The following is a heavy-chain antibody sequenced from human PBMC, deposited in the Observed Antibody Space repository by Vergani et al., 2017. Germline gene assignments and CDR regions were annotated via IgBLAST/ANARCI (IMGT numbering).Heavy chain of an antibody. CDR3: ARGADSSSWYNWFDA. CDR1: GYSFTSYW. J-gene: IGHJ5*02. CDR2: IDPSDSYT. V-gene: IGHV5-10-1*03. Sequence: EVQLVQSGAEVKKPGESLRISCKGSGYSFTSYWISWVRQMPGKGLEWRWRIDPSDSYTNDSPSVQGHVTISADKSISTAYLQWSSLKASDTAMYYCARGADSSSWYNWFDAWGQGTLVTVSS. D-gene: IGHD6-13*01.